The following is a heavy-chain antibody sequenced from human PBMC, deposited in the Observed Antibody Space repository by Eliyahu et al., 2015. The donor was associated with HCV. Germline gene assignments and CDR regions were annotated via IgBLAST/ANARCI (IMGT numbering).Heavy chain of an antibody. CDR3: ARGTTVAYYYYYGMDV. CDR1: XGSFXVYX. CDR2: INHSGST. J-gene: IGHJ6*02. V-gene: IGHV4-34*01. D-gene: IGHD4-11*01. Sequence: QVQLQQWGAGLLKPSEXLSLTCXVYXGSFXVYXXSWIRQPPRKGLEWIGEINHSGSTNYNPSLKSRVTISVDTSKNQFSLKLSSVTAADTAVYYCARGTTVAYYYYYGMDVWGQGTTVTVSS.